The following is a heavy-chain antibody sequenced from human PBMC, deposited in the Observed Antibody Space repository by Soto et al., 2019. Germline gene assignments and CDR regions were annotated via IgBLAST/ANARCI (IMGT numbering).Heavy chain of an antibody. D-gene: IGHD1-1*01. CDR3: ARGPPRGAYTTHFDH. J-gene: IGHJ5*02. V-gene: IGHV1-46*01. CDR2: VNPSVNST. CDR1: GYPFTAYY. Sequence: SVKVSCKASGYPFTAYYIHWIRQAPGQGLQWMGRVNPSVNSTTYAEKFQGRVTVTWDTSTSTVFLEMISLRSEDSALYYCARGPPRGAYTTHFDHWGQGYMVAVYS.